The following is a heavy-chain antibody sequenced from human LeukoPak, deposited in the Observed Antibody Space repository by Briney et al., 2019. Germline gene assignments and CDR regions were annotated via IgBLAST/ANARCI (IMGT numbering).Heavy chain of an antibody. J-gene: IGHJ6*02. CDR2: INPNSGGT. V-gene: IGHV1-2*02. CDR3: ARGPERAWSGFFFSYGMDV. D-gene: IGHD3-3*01. CDR1: GYTFTGYY. Sequence: ASVNVSCKASGYTFTGYYMHWVRQAPGQGLEWMGWINPNSGGTNYAQKFQGRVTMTRDTSISTAYMELSRLRSDDTAVYYCARGPERAWSGFFFSYGMDVWGQGTTVTVSS.